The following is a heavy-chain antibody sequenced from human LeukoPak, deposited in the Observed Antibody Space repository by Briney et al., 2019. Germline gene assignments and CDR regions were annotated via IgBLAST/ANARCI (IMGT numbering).Heavy chain of an antibody. D-gene: IGHD6-19*01. CDR2: IKQDGSEK. V-gene: IGHV3-7*01. Sequence: GGSLRLSCAASGFTFSSYWMSWVRQAPGKGLEWLANIKQDGSEKYYVDSVKGRFTISRDNAKNSLYLQMNSLRAEDTAVYYCARDSTYSSGWYIGYYYYYMDVWGKGTTVTVSS. CDR1: GFTFSSYW. CDR3: ARDSTYSSGWYIGYYYYYMDV. J-gene: IGHJ6*03.